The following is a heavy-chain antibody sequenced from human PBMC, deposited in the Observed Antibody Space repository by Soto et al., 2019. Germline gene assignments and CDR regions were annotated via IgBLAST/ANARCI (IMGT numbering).Heavy chain of an antibody. D-gene: IGHD2-21*01. Sequence: SETLSLTCAVYGGYFSSYYWGWIRQPPGKGLEWIGSIYYSGSTYYNPSLKSRVTISVDTSKNQFSLKLSSVTAADTAVYYCAASCVGCGGFNYYGMDVWGQGTTVTVSS. CDR1: GGYFSSYY. V-gene: IGHV4-39*07. CDR3: AASCVGCGGFNYYGMDV. CDR2: IYYSGST. J-gene: IGHJ6*02.